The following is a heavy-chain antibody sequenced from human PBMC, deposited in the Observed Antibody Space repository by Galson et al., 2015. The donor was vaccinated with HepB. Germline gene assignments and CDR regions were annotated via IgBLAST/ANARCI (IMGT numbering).Heavy chain of an antibody. CDR2: IKQDGSEK. J-gene: IGHJ4*02. D-gene: IGHD4-17*01. Sequence: SLRLSCAASEFTFSSYWMSWFRQAPGKGLEWVANIKQDGSEKYYADSVKGRFTISRDNAKKSLYLQMNSLGVEDTAVYFCARDSSSRGKNDYGDPGVYWGQGTLVTVSS. CDR3: ARDSSSRGKNDYGDPGVY. V-gene: IGHV3-7*01. CDR1: EFTFSSYW.